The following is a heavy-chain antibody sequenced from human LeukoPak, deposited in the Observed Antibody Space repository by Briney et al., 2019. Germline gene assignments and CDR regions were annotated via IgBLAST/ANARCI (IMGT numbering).Heavy chain of an antibody. J-gene: IGHJ2*01. CDR3: AKGKDYYYDSSGHWYFDL. CDR2: ISGSGDST. V-gene: IGHV3-23*01. D-gene: IGHD3-22*01. CDR1: GFTFSSYA. Sequence: GGSLRLSCAVSGFTFSSYAMSWVRQAPGKGLEWVSVISGSGDSTNYADSVKGRFTISRDNSKSTLHLQMNSLRVEDSAVYYCAKGKDYYYDSSGHWYFDLWGRGTLVTVSS.